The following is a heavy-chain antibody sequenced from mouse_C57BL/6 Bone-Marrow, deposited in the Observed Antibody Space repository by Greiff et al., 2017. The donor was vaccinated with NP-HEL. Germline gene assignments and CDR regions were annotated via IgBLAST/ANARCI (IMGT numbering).Heavy chain of an antibody. J-gene: IGHJ2*01. CDR3: ARRATVVATEYFDY. Sequence: VQLQQSGPELVKPGASVKIPCKASGYTFTDYNMDWVKQSHGKSLEWIGDINPNNGGTIYNQKFKGKATLTVDKSSSTAYMELRSLTSEDTAVYYCARRATVVATEYFDYWGQGTTLTVSS. CDR1: GYTFTDYN. D-gene: IGHD1-1*01. V-gene: IGHV1-18*01. CDR2: INPNNGGT.